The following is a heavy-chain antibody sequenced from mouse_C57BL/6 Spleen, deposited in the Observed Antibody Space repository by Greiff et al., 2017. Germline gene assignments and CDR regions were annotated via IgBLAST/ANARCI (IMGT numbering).Heavy chain of an antibody. Sequence: VQRVESGAELMKPGASVTLSCKAPGYTFTGYWIEWVKQRPGHGLEGIGEILPGSGSTNYNEKFMGKATFTAYTSSNTAYMQLSSLSTEDSAIYYCARRPTVVEDWYFDVWGTGTTVTVSS. D-gene: IGHD1-1*01. CDR1: GYTFTGYW. CDR2: ILPGSGST. J-gene: IGHJ1*03. CDR3: ARRPTVVEDWYFDV. V-gene: IGHV1-9*01.